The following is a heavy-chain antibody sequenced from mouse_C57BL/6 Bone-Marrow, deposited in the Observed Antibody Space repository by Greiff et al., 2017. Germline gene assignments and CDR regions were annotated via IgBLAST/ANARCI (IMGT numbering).Heavy chain of an antibody. D-gene: IGHD1-1*01. Sequence: QVQLQQSGAELARPGASVTLSCKASGYTFTSYGISWVKQRTGQGLEWIGEIYPRSGNTYYNEKFKGKATLTADKSSSTAYMELRSLTSEDSAVYCCARPYYYGSSQSFYAMDYWGQGTSVTVSS. V-gene: IGHV1-81*01. CDR2: IYPRSGNT. J-gene: IGHJ4*01. CDR3: ARPYYYGSSQSFYAMDY. CDR1: GYTFTSYG.